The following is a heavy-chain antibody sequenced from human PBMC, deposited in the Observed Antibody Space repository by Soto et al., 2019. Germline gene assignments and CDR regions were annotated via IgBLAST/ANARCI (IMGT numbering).Heavy chain of an antibody. CDR3: VCQPAIGLLDY. V-gene: IGHV3-64D*08. CDR1: GFTFSNYT. J-gene: IGHJ4*02. Sequence: GGSLRLSCSASGFTFSNYTIHWVRQAPGKGLEYVSAISPNGGRTHYADSVKGRFTVSRDNSKNTLYLQMSSLRADDTAVYYCVCQPAIGLLDYWGQGTLVTVSS. D-gene: IGHD2-21*01. CDR2: ISPNGGRT.